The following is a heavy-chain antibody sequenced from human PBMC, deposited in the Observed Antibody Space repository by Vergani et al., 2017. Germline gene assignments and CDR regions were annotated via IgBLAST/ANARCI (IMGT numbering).Heavy chain of an antibody. Sequence: EVQLLESGGDLVQPGGSLRLSCAASGFTFNHYAMNWVRQAPGKGLEWVSGISGSGSSTYYAGSVKGRFTISRDSSKNMLYLQMNSLSAGDTAVYYCAKANPRNSXYDYLYYYQDMDVWCQGTTVTVFS. CDR2: ISGSGSST. D-gene: IGHD5-12*01. V-gene: IGHV3-23*01. CDR1: GFTFNHYA. CDR3: AKANPRNSXYDYLYYYQDMDV. J-gene: IGHJ6*02.